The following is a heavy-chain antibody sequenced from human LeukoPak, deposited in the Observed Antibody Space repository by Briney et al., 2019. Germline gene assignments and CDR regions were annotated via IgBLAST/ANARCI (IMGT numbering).Heavy chain of an antibody. V-gene: IGHV3-23*01. CDR1: GFTFSSYA. CDR3: AKGYYDYVWGSYYSDY. D-gene: IGHD3-16*01. Sequence: GGSLRLSCAASGFTFSSYAMGWVRQAPGKGLEWVSAISGSGGSTYYADSVKGRFTISRDNSRDTLYLQMNSLRAEDTAVYYCAKGYYDYVWGSYYSDYWGQGTLVTVSS. CDR2: ISGSGGST. J-gene: IGHJ4*02.